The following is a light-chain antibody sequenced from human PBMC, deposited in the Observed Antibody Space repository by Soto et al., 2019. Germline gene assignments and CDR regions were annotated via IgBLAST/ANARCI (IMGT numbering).Light chain of an antibody. CDR2: DVT. Sequence: QSALTQPPSASGSPGQSVSITCTGTSSDIGTYKYVSWYQQHPGQAPRLIIYDVTERPSGVPDRFSGSKSGNTASLTVSGLQAEDEADYFCSSYGPRSTLIFGGGTKLTVL. V-gene: IGLV2-8*01. CDR1: SSDIGTYKY. CDR3: SSYGPRSTLI. J-gene: IGLJ2*01.